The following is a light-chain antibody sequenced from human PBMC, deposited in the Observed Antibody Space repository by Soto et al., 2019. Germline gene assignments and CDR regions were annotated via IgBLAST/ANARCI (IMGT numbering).Light chain of an antibody. CDR3: SSYAGSNNVV. V-gene: IGLV2-8*01. CDR1: SSDVGGYNY. CDR2: GVG. J-gene: IGLJ2*01. Sequence: QSVLTQPPSASGSPGQSVTISCTGTSSDVGGYNYVSWYQQHPGKAPKLMIYGVGKRPSGVPDRFSGSKSGNTASLTVSGLQAEDEADYYCSSYAGSNNVVFGGGTKLTVL.